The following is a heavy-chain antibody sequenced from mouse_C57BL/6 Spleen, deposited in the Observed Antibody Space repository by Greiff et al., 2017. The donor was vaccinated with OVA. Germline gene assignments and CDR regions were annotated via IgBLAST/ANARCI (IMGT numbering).Heavy chain of an antibody. J-gene: IGHJ2*01. D-gene: IGHD2-1*01. Sequence: SGTELVKPGASVKLSCKASGYTFTSYWMHWVKQRPGQGLEWIGNINPSNGGTNYNEKFKSKATLTVDKSSSTAYMQLSSLTSEDSAVYYCARGVYYGNQYYFDYWGQGTTLTVSS. CDR2: INPSNGGT. CDR1: GYTFTSYW. V-gene: IGHV1-53*01. CDR3: ARGVYYGNQYYFDY.